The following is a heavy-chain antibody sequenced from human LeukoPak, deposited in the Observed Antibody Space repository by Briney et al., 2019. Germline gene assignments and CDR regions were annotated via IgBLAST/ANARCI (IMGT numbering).Heavy chain of an antibody. CDR1: NGSISSYY. D-gene: IGHD3-16*01. V-gene: IGHV4-59*01. Sequence: SETLSLTCTVSNGSISSYYWSWIRQPPGKGLEWIAYIHSSGSTNYNPSLKSRVIISVDTSRSQLSLKLSSVTAADTAVYYCARIEGDNSLDYWGQGTLVTVSS. CDR2: IHSSGST. CDR3: ARIEGDNSLDY. J-gene: IGHJ4*02.